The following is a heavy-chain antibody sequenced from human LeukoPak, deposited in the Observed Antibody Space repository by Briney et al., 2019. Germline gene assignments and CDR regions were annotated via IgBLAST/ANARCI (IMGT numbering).Heavy chain of an antibody. CDR2: ISSSSSYI. CDR3: ARTSCSSTSSSASRYYYYYMDV. CDR1: GFTFSSYS. D-gene: IGHD2-2*01. J-gene: IGHJ6*03. V-gene: IGHV3-21*01. Sequence: NPGGALRLSCAASGFTFSSYSMNWVRQAPGKGLEWVSSISSSSSYIYYADSVKGRFTISRDNAKNSLYLQMNSLRAEDTAVYYCARTSCSSTSSSASRYYYYYMDVWGKGTTVTISS.